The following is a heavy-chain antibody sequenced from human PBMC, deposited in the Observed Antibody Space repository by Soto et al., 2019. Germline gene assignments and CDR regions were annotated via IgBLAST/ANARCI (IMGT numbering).Heavy chain of an antibody. CDR2: INSDGSST. CDR3: ASIYYYDSSGPDY. D-gene: IGHD3-22*01. CDR1: GFTFSSYW. Sequence: PVGSLRLSCAASGFTFSSYWMHWVRQAPGKGLVWVSRINSDGSSTSYADSVKGRFTISRDNAKNTLYLQMNSLRAEDTAVYYCASIYYYDSSGPDYWGQGTLVTVSS. V-gene: IGHV3-74*01. J-gene: IGHJ4*02.